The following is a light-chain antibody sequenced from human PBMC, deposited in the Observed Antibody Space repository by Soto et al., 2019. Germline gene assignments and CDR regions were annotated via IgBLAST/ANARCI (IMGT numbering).Light chain of an antibody. J-gene: IGKJ1*01. CDR3: QQYRSSPWT. CDR2: GAS. Sequence: EIVLTQSPGTLSLSPEERATLSCRASQSIGSTYLAWYQHKPGQAPRLLIAGASIRATGVPDRFSGSESGTDFTLTISRLEPEDSAVYYCQQYRSSPWTFGQGTKVDIK. CDR1: QSIGSTY. V-gene: IGKV3-20*01.